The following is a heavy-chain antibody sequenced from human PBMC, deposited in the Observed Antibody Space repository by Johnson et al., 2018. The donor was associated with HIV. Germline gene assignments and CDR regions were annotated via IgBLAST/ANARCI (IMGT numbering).Heavy chain of an antibody. CDR3: ARGQVQWPASVNDALDI. D-gene: IGHD6-19*01. CDR1: GFTFSDYY. V-gene: IGHV3-11*04. J-gene: IGHJ3*02. CDR2: ISSSGSTI. Sequence: QVQLVESGGGVVRPGGSLRLSCAASGFTFSDYYMSWIRQAPGKGLEWVSYISSSGSTIYYADSVKGRFTISRDNAKNSLYLQMNSLRAEDTAVYYCARGQVQWPASVNDALDIWGQGTMVTVSS.